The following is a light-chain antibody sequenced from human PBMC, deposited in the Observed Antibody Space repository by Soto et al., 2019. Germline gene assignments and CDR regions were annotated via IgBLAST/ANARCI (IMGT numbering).Light chain of an antibody. CDR1: QSVSSY. Sequence: EIVLTQSPATLSLSPGERATLSCRASQSVSSYLAWYQQKSGQAPRLLIFDASNRANGIPARFSGSGSGTDFTPTNSNQEPENFAVYYCQQRSNWPPTLDGGTKLELK. CDR2: DAS. J-gene: IGKJ4*01. V-gene: IGKV3-11*01. CDR3: QQRSNWPPT.